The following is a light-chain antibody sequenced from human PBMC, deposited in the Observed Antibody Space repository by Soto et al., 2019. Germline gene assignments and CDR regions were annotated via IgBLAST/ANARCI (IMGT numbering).Light chain of an antibody. J-gene: IGKJ4*01. Sequence: EIVMTQSPATLSVSPGERATLSCRASQSISNNVAWYQQKPGQAPRLLIYGASTRATGIPARFSGSWSGTEFTLTISSLQSEDFAVYYCQQYGSSPGLTFGGGTKVDIK. CDR3: QQYGSSPGLT. CDR1: QSISNN. CDR2: GAS. V-gene: IGKV3-15*01.